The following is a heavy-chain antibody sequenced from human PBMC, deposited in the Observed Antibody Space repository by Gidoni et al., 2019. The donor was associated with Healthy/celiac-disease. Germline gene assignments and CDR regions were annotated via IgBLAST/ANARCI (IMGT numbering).Heavy chain of an antibody. CDR2: ISGSGGST. CDR3: AKDRRGTDGGKVAEYFQH. D-gene: IGHD2-15*01. V-gene: IGHV3-23*01. Sequence: EVQLLESGGGLVQPGGSLRLSCAASGFTFSSYAMSWVRQAPGKGLEWVSAISGSGGSTYYADSVKGRFTISRDNSKNTLYLQMNSLRAEDTAVYYCAKDRRGTDGGKVAEYFQHWGQGTLVTVSS. CDR1: GFTFSSYA. J-gene: IGHJ1*01.